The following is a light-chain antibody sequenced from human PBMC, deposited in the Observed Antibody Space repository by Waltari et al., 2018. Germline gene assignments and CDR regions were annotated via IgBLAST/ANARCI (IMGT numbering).Light chain of an antibody. J-gene: IGKJ1*01. CDR1: QNINIW. CDR2: RGA. V-gene: IGKV1-5*03. CDR3: QQYNSFPWT. Sequence: DIQMSQSPSTLSTSVGDRVTITCRASQNINIWLAWFQQKPGKAPKLLISRGATLESGVPSRFSGGGSGTEFSLTISSLQADDFATYYCQQYNSFPWTFGQGTKVGLK.